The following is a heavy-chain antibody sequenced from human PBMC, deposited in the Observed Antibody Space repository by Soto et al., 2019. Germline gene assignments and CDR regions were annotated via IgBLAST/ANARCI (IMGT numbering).Heavy chain of an antibody. J-gene: IGHJ6*02. CDR2: ISYDGRHK. V-gene: IGHV3-30*18. Sequence: QVQLVESGGGGVQPGRSLRLSCAASGFTFSSYGMHWVRQAPVKGLEWVAVISYDGRHKYYADSVKGRFTISRDNSKSTLYLQLNSLRAEDTAVYYCVKDGSSGWPYYYGLDVWGQGTTVTVSS. CDR3: VKDGSSGWPYYYGLDV. D-gene: IGHD6-19*01. CDR1: GFTFSSYG.